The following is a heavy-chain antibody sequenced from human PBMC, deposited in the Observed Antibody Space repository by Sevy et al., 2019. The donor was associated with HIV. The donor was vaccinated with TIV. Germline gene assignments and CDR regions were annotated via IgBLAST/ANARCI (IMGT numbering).Heavy chain of an antibody. Sequence: GGSLRLSCAASGFTVSSNYMSWVRQAPGKGLEWVSVIYSGGSTYYADSVEGRFTISRDSSKNTLYIQMSSLRAEDMAVYDCARDVFKWGWNGQNYYYGMDVWGQGTTVTVSS. D-gene: IGHD1-1*01. CDR3: ARDVFKWGWNGQNYYYGMDV. J-gene: IGHJ6*02. CDR2: IYSGGST. CDR1: GFTVSSNY. V-gene: IGHV3-66*01.